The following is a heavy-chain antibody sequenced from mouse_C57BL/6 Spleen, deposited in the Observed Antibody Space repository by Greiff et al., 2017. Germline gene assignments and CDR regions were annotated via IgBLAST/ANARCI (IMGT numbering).Heavy chain of an antibody. Sequence: QVQLQQSGAELVKPGASVKISCKASGYAFSSYWMNWVKQRPGKGLEWIGQIYPGDGDTNYNGKFKGKATLTADKSSSTAYMQLSSLTSEDSAVYFCAGPSITTVVYWYFDGWGTGTTVTVSS. V-gene: IGHV1-80*01. D-gene: IGHD1-1*01. CDR2: IYPGDGDT. CDR3: AGPSITTVVYWYFDG. CDR1: GYAFSSYW. J-gene: IGHJ1*03.